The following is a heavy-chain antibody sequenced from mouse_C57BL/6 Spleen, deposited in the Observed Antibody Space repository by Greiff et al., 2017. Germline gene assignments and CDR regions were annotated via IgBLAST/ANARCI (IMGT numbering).Heavy chain of an antibody. Sequence: EVMLVESGGGLVKPGGSLKLSCAASGFTFSDYGMHWVRQAPEKGLEWVAYISSGSSTIYYADTVKGRFTISSDNAKNTLFLQMTSLRSEDTAMYYCARWDDPYYFDYGGQGTTLTVSS. V-gene: IGHV5-17*01. CDR1: GFTFSDYG. CDR2: ISSGSSTI. D-gene: IGHD4-1*01. J-gene: IGHJ2*01. CDR3: ARWDDPYYFDY.